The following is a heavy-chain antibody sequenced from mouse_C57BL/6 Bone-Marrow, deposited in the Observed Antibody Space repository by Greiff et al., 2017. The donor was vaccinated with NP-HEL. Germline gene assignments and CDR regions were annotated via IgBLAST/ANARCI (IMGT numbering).Heavy chain of an antibody. CDR1: GYTFTGYW. Sequence: QVQLKQSGAELMKPGASVKLSCKATGYTFTGYWIEWVKQRPGHGLEWIGEILPGSGSTNYIEKFKGKATFTADTSSNTAYMQLSSLTTEDSAIYYCASRDYDYDEGDAMDYWGQGTSVTVSS. CDR2: ILPGSGST. CDR3: ASRDYDYDEGDAMDY. V-gene: IGHV1-9*01. J-gene: IGHJ4*01. D-gene: IGHD2-4*01.